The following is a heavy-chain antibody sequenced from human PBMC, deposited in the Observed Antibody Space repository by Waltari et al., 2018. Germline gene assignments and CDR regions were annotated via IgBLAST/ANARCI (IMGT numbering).Heavy chain of an antibody. D-gene: IGHD2-15*01. Sequence: QVQLVESGGGVVQPGRSLRLSCAASGFTFSSYAMHWVRQAPGKGLEWVAVISYDGSKKYYADSVKGRFTISRDNSKNTLYLQMNSLGAEDTAVYYCARDGGVVVAASDAFDIWGQGTMVTVSS. V-gene: IGHV3-30-3*01. J-gene: IGHJ3*02. CDR1: GFTFSSYA. CDR3: ARDGGVVVAASDAFDI. CDR2: ISYDGSKK.